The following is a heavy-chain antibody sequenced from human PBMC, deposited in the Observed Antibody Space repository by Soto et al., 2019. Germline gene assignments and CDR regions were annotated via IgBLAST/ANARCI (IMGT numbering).Heavy chain of an antibody. J-gene: IGHJ4*02. CDR1: GFTFSSYW. D-gene: IGHD4-17*01. CDR2: IKSDGSDT. Sequence: EVQLVESGGGLVQPGGSLRLSCAASGFTFSSYWMHWVRQAPGKGLVWVSRIKSDGSDTSYADSVKGRFTISRDNAKNTLYLQMSSLRADGTAVYYCVRVAYGDLGGWGQGTLVTVSS. V-gene: IGHV3-74*01. CDR3: VRVAYGDLGG.